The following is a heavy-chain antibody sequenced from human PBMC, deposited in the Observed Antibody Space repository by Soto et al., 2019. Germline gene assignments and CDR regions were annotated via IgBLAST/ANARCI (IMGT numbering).Heavy chain of an antibody. CDR2: ILPIFGTA. CDR3: ARDRNIVVVPPAGWYYGMDV. J-gene: IGHJ6*02. V-gene: IGHV1-69*01. D-gene: IGHD2-2*01. Sequence: QVQLVQSWTEMKKPGSSVKVSCKASGGTFSSYAVSWVRQAPGQGLEWMGGILPIFGTANYAQKFQGRVTITADDSRSTAYMELSSLRFDDTAVYYCARDRNIVVVPPAGWYYGMDVWGQGTTVTVSS. CDR1: GGTFSSYA.